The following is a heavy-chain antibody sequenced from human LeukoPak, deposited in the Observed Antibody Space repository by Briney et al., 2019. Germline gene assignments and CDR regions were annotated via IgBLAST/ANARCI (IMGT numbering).Heavy chain of an antibody. Sequence: SETLSLTCAVYGGSFSGYYWSWIRQPPGKGLEWIGETNHSGSTNYNPSLKSRVTISVDTSKNQFSLKLSSVTAADTAVYYCARGFSFGNSGYPIYYYYYGMDVWGQGTTVTVSS. J-gene: IGHJ6*02. D-gene: IGHD5-12*01. V-gene: IGHV4-34*01. CDR3: ARGFSFGNSGYPIYYYYYGMDV. CDR1: GGSFSGYY. CDR2: TNHSGST.